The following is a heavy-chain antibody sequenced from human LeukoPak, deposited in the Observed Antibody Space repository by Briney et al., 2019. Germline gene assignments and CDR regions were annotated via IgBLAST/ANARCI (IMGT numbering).Heavy chain of an antibody. CDR2: IRGDGGSS. D-gene: IGHD5-12*01. J-gene: IGHJ4*02. CDR3: ARVIPEATLRGDYFDY. CDR1: GFTFSNYA. Sequence: GGSLRLSCAASGFTFSNYAMNWVRQAPGKGLEWVSLIRGDGGSSHYADSVKGRFTISRDNSKNTVYLQMNSLRAEGTAIYYCARVIPEATLRGDYFDYWGQGALVTVSS. V-gene: IGHV3-23*01.